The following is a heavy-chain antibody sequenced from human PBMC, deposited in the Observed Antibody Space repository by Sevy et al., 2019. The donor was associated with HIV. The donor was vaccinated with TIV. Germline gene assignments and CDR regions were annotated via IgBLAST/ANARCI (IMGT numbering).Heavy chain of an antibody. D-gene: IGHD3-10*01. CDR1: GFTFSSYS. CDR3: ARDGITMVRGGAFDI. V-gene: IGHV3-21*01. CDR2: ISSRSSYI. Sequence: GGSLRLSCAASGFTFSSYSMNWVRQAPGKGLKWVSSISSRSSYIYYADSVKGRFTISRDNAKNSLYLQMNSLRAEDTAVYYCARDGITMVRGGAFDIWGQGTMVTVSS. J-gene: IGHJ3*02.